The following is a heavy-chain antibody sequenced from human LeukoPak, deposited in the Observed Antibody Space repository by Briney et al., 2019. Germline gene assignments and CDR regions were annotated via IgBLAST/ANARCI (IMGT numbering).Heavy chain of an antibody. J-gene: IGHJ4*02. Sequence: NTSETLSLTCAVSGGSIKNYYWSWIRQPAGKGLEWIGRVYSSGSTNYNPSLKSRVTMSVDMSENQFSLKLSSVTAADTAVYYCARDSRTVTSFDYWGQGTLVTVSS. CDR3: ARDSRTVTSFDY. CDR2: VYSSGST. V-gene: IGHV4-4*07. D-gene: IGHD4-17*01. CDR1: GGSIKNYY.